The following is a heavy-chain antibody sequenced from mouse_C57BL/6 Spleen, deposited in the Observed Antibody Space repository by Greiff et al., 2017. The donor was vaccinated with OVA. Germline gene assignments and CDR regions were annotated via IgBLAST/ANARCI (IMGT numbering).Heavy chain of an antibody. Sequence: VKLQESGPELVKPGASVKISCKASGYAFSSSWMNWVKQRPGKGLEWIGRIYPGDGDTNYNGKFKGKATLTADKSSSTAYMQLSSLTSEDSAVYFCARGEGLGTYYFDYWGQGTTLTVSS. V-gene: IGHV1-82*01. CDR3: ARGEGLGTYYFDY. D-gene: IGHD4-1*01. CDR2: IYPGDGDT. CDR1: GYAFSSSW. J-gene: IGHJ2*01.